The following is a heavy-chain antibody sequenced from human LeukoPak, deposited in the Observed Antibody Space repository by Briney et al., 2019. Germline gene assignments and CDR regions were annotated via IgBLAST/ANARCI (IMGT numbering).Heavy chain of an antibody. J-gene: IGHJ5*02. Sequence: SETLSLTCTVSGGSISSSTYYWAWIRQPPGKGLEWIGSIYHSGSTYYNPSLKSRVTISVDTSKNQFSLKLSSVTAADTAVYYCARTRTYGDFWETSWFDPWGQGTLVTVSS. V-gene: IGHV4-39*07. CDR1: GGSISSSTYY. D-gene: IGHD4-17*01. CDR3: ARTRTYGDFWETSWFDP. CDR2: IYHSGST.